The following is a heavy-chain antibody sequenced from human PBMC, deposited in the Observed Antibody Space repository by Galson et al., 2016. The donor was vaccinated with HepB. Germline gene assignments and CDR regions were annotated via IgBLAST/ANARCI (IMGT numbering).Heavy chain of an antibody. D-gene: IGHD1-26*01. J-gene: IGHJ4*02. CDR2: INPSRGDT. V-gene: IGHV1-2*06. Sequence: SVKVSCKASGYTLTNFGISWVRQAPGQGFEWMGRINPSRGDTIYAQNFRGRVTMTRDMSISTAYLDLTSDDTAVYFCARGTVGAVDYWGQGTLVTVSS. CDR1: GYTLTNFG. CDR3: ARGTVGAVDY.